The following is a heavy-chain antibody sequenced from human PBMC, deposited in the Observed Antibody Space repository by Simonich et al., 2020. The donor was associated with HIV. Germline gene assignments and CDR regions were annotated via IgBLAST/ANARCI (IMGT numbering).Heavy chain of an antibody. CDR3: AREVGYYPPQLEENNAFDI. J-gene: IGHJ3*02. CDR2: INHSGST. CDR1: GGSFSGYY. D-gene: IGHD3-10*01. Sequence: VQLQQWGAGLLKPSETLSLTCAVYGGSFSGYYWSWIRQPPGKGLEWIGEINHSGSTNYNPSLKRRVTISINTSKKQFSLRLNSVTAADTAVYYCAREVGYYPPQLEENNAFDIWGQGTMVTVSS. V-gene: IGHV4-34*02.